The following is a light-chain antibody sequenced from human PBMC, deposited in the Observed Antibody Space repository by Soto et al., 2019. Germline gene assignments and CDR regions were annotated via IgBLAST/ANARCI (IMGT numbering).Light chain of an antibody. Sequence: IKMDQSPSAMSASLGDRVTITCRASQSISSYLNWYQQKPGKAPKLLIYAASSLQSGVPSRFSGSGSGTDFTLTISSLQPEDFATYYCQQSYSTLWTFGQGTKADIK. J-gene: IGKJ1*01. CDR2: AAS. V-gene: IGKV1-39*01. CDR1: QSISSY. CDR3: QQSYSTLWT.